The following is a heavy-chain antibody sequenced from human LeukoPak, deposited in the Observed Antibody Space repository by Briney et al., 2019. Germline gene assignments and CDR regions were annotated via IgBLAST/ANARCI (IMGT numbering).Heavy chain of an antibody. D-gene: IGHD1-7*01. J-gene: IGHJ4*02. CDR2: IYYSGST. CDR3: ARGQTYVRYNWNLRAPYFDY. V-gene: IGHV4-39*07. CDR1: GGSISSSSYY. Sequence: SETLSLTCTVSGGSISSSSYYWGWIRQPPGKGLEWIGSIYYSGSTYYNPSLKSRVTISVDTSKNQFSLKLSSVTAADTAVYYCARGQTYVRYNWNLRAPYFDYWGQGTLVTVSS.